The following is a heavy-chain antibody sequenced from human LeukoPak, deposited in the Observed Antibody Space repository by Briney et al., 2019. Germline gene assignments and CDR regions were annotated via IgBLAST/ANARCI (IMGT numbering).Heavy chain of an antibody. J-gene: IGHJ4*02. Sequence: KPGGSLRLSCAASGFAFSSYSMNWVRQAPGKGLEWVSYISHHSTKIYYADSVKGRFTISRGNAKNSLYLQMNSLRDDDTAVYYCARGLVGATDYWGQGTLVTVSS. D-gene: IGHD1-26*01. CDR2: ISHHSTKI. CDR3: ARGLVGATDY. CDR1: GFAFSSYS. V-gene: IGHV3-48*02.